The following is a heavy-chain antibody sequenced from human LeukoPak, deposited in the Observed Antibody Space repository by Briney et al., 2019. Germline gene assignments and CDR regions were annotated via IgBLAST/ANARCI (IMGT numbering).Heavy chain of an antibody. D-gene: IGHD6-19*01. CDR3: ASSSDRTGQDY. J-gene: IGHJ4*02. CDR1: GFIFDDCA. CDR2: ITWGRDNL. Sequence: GGSPRLSCAVSGFIFDDCAMHWVRQAPGKGLEWVSGITWGRDNLAYAASVKGRFTISRDNRKNLLHLQMNSLRPDDSAVYYCASSSDRTGQDYWGQGTLVTDSS. V-gene: IGHV3-9*01.